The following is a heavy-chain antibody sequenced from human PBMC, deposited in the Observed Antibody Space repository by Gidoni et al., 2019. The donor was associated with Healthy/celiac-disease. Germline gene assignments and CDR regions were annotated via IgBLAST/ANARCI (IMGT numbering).Heavy chain of an antibody. CDR1: GFTFSRYG. CDR2: IWYDGSNK. D-gene: IGHD2-2*02. CDR3: ARFAHCSSTSWYNYYYGMDV. V-gene: IGHV3-33*01. Sequence: QVQLVESGGGVVQTGRSLRLPCAASGFTFSRYGMHWVRQAPGKGLECVSVIWYDGSNKYYADSVKGRFTISRDNSKNTLYLQMNSLRAEDTAVYYCARFAHCSSTSWYNYYYGMDVWGQGTTVTVSS. J-gene: IGHJ6*02.